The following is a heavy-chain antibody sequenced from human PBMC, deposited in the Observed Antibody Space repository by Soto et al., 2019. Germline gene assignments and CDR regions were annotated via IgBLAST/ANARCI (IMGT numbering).Heavy chain of an antibody. CDR2: ISYDGSNK. CDR3: AKEEEFGPLYDY. J-gene: IGHJ4*02. D-gene: IGHD3-10*01. CDR1: GFTFSSYG. Sequence: GGSLRLSCAASGFTFSSYGMHWVRQAPGKGLEWVAVISYDGSNKYYADSVKGRFTISRDNSKNTLYLQMNSLRAEDTAVYYCAKEEEFGPLYDYWGQGXLVTVYS. V-gene: IGHV3-30*18.